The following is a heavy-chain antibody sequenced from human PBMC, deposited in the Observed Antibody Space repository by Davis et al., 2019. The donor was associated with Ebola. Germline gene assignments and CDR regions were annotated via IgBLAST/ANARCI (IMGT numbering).Heavy chain of an antibody. D-gene: IGHD2-8*02. J-gene: IGHJ6*02. V-gene: IGHV1-18*01. Sequence: ASVKVSCKASGYTFTSYGISWVRQAPGQGLEWMGWISAYNGNTNYAQKLQGRVTMTTDTSTSTAYMELRSLRSDDTAVYYCARDRGFRGCTGGVCYLSYYYYGMDVWGQGTTVTVSS. CDR1: GYTFTSYG. CDR3: ARDRGFRGCTGGVCYLSYYYYGMDV. CDR2: ISAYNGNT.